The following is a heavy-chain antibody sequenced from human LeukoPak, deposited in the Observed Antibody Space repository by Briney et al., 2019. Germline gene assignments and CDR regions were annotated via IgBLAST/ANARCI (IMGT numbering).Heavy chain of an antibody. V-gene: IGHV3-30*02. D-gene: IGHD2-15*01. J-gene: IGHJ4*02. CDR2: IRYDGSNK. Sequence: PGGSLRLSCAASGFTFSSYGMHWVRQAPGKGLEWVAFIRYDGSNKYYADSVKGRVTISRDNSKNTLYLQMNSLRVEDTAVYYCAKIPQVATATVPYFDHWGQGTLVTVSS. CDR3: AKIPQVATATVPYFDH. CDR1: GFTFSSYG.